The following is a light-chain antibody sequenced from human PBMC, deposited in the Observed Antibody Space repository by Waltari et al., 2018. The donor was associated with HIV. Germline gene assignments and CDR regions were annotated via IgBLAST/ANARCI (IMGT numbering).Light chain of an antibody. CDR1: SSNIGAGYD. CDR2: GNI. CDR3: QSYDSSLSGYV. Sequence: QSVLTQPPSVSGAPGQRVTISCTGSSSNIGAGYDVHWYQQLPGTAPKLLIYGNITRPSGVPDRFSGSESVTSASLAITGLQAEDEADYYCQSYDSSLSGYVFGTGTKVTVL. J-gene: IGLJ1*01. V-gene: IGLV1-40*01.